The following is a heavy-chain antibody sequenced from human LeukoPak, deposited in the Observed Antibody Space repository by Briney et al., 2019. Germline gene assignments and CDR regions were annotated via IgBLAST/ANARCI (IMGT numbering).Heavy chain of an antibody. D-gene: IGHD3-10*01. Sequence: GGSLRLSCAASGFTFSSYGMHWIRQAPGKGLEWVAFIRSDGSIIYNADSVKGRFTISRDNSKNTLYLQMSSLRPDDTAFYYCAKDWSEGSGSYIDFWGQGTLVTVSS. J-gene: IGHJ4*02. CDR1: GFTFSSYG. CDR2: IRSDGSII. V-gene: IGHV3-30*02. CDR3: AKDWSEGSGSYIDF.